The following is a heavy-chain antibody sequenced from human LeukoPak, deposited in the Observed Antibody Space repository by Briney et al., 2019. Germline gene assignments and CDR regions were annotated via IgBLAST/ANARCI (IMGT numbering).Heavy chain of an antibody. CDR1: GYSISSGYY. D-gene: IGHD3-16*02. J-gene: IGHJ4*02. V-gene: IGHV4-38-2*02. CDR3: ARVGRYDYVWGSYRYIDY. Sequence: SETLSLTCTVSGYSISSGYYWGWLRQPPGKGLEWIGSIYHSGSTYYNPSLKSRVTISVDTSKNQFSLKLSSVTAADTAVHYCARVGRYDYVWGSYRYIDYWGQGTLVTVSS. CDR2: IYHSGST.